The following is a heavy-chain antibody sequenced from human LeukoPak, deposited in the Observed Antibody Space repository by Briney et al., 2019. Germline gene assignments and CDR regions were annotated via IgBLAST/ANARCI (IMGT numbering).Heavy chain of an antibody. Sequence: PGGSLRLSCAASGFTFSSYGMSWVRQAPGKGLEWVSAISGSGGSTYYADSVKGRFTISRDNSKNTLYLQMNSLRAEDTAVYYCARAATGNTCYSETSGYYLDSWGQGTLVTVSS. CDR1: GFTFSSYG. CDR3: ARAATGNTCYSETSGYYLDS. J-gene: IGHJ4*02. V-gene: IGHV3-23*01. D-gene: IGHD3-22*01. CDR2: ISGSGGST.